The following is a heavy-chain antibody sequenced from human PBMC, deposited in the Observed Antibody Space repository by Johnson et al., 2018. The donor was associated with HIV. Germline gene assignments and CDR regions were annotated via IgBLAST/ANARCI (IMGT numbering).Heavy chain of an antibody. CDR2: IRYDGSNK. V-gene: IGHV3-33*08. J-gene: IGHJ3*02. CDR1: GFTFSSYA. CDR3: ARGRDSSGFNDAFDI. Sequence: QVQLVESGGGVVQPGRSLRLSCAASGFTFSSYAMHWVRQAPGKGLEWVAFIRYDGSNKYYPGSVKGRFTISRENAKNSLYLQMNSLRAGDTAVYYCARGRDSSGFNDAFDIWGQGTMVTVSS. D-gene: IGHD3-22*01.